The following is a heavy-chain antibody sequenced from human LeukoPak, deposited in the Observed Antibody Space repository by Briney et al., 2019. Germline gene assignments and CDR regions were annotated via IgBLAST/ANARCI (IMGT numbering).Heavy chain of an antibody. CDR3: AREIATSGGNSRALDY. J-gene: IGHJ4*02. V-gene: IGHV4-4*07. Sequence: SETLSLTCTVAGGSISNYYWSWIRQPAGKGLEWIGRINTSGSTNYNPSLKGRVTMSVDTSKNQFSLKLTSVTAADTAVYYCAREIATSGGNSRALDYWGQGTLVTVSS. D-gene: IGHD4-23*01. CDR2: INTSGST. CDR1: GGSISNYY.